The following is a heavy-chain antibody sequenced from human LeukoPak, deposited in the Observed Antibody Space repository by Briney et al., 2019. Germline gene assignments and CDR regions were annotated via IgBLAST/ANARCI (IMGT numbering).Heavy chain of an antibody. CDR2: ISSSSSYI. Sequence: PGGSLRLSCAASGFTFSSYSMNWVRQAPGKGLEWVSSISSSSSYIYYADSVKGRFIISRDNAKNSLYLQMNSLRAEDTAVYYCARDDYGDYFFDYWGQGTLVTVSS. CDR1: GFTFSSYS. D-gene: IGHD4-17*01. J-gene: IGHJ4*02. CDR3: ARDDYGDYFFDY. V-gene: IGHV3-21*01.